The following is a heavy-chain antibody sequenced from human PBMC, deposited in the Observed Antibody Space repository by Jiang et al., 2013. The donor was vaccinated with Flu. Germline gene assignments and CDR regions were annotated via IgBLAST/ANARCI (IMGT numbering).Heavy chain of an antibody. V-gene: IGHV3-30*02. CDR3: AKGWTTVLTPGPAFDI. J-gene: IGHJ3*02. CDR2: IRYDGSNK. D-gene: IGHD4-23*01. CDR1: GFTFSSYG. Sequence: AASGFTFSSYGMHWVRQAPGKGLEWVAFIRYDGSNKYYADSVKGRFTISRDNSKNTLYLQMNSLRADDTAVYYCAKGWTTVLTPGPAFDIWGQGTVVTVS.